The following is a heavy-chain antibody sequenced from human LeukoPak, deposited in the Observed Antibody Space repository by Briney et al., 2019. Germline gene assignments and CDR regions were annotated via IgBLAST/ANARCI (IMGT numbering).Heavy chain of an antibody. J-gene: IGHJ6*02. V-gene: IGHV3-7*03. CDR1: GFIFSSYW. Sequence: PGGSLRLSCAASGFIFSSYWMSWVRQAPGKGLEWVANIKQDGSEKYYVDSVKGRFTISRDNAKNSLYLQMNSLRAEDTAVYYCASLWFGESNYYYGVDVWGQGTTVTVSS. CDR3: ASLWFGESNYYYGVDV. D-gene: IGHD3-10*01. CDR2: IKQDGSEK.